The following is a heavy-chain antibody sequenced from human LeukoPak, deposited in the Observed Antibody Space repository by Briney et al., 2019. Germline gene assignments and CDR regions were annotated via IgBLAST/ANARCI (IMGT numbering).Heavy chain of an antibody. J-gene: IGHJ4*02. Sequence: PSETLSLTCTVSGGSFTGTDYFWGWIRPPQGKGLEWIGNVYYDGTTYYSPSLKIRVSISVDTYKNQFSLKLRSVAAAATSVYDWASYSSDYYPRFDYGGQGTLVSVFS. CDR1: GGSFTGTDYF. CDR3: ASYSSDYYPRFDY. V-gene: IGHV4-39*07. CDR2: VYYDGTT. D-gene: IGHD3-22*01.